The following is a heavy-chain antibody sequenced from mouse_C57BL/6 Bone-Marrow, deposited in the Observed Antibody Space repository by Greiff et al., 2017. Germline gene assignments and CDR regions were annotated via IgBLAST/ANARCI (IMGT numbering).Heavy chain of an antibody. Sequence: QVQLQQSGPELVKPGASVKISCKASGYTFTDYYINWVKQRPGQGLEWIGWIFPGSGSTYYNEKFKGKATLTVAKSSSTAYMLLSSLTSEDSAVYFCARSTEGQGSMFAYWGQGTLVTVSA. V-gene: IGHV1-75*01. D-gene: IGHD3-3*01. J-gene: IGHJ3*01. CDR1: GYTFTDYY. CDR3: ARSTEGQGSMFAY. CDR2: IFPGSGST.